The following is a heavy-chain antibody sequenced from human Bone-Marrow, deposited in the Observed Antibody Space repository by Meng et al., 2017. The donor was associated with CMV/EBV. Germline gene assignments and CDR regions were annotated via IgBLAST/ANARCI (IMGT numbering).Heavy chain of an antibody. D-gene: IGHD1-7*01. CDR1: GFTFDDYA. J-gene: IGHJ4*02. CDR2: ISWNTGSI. Sequence: GGSLRLSCAASGFTFDDYAMHWVRQVPGKGLEWVSGISWNTGSIAYADSVKGRFTISRDNIKNSLYLQMNSLRAEDTAVYYCAKEIITGTTAGLDYWGQGTLVTVSS. CDR3: AKEIITGTTAGLDY. V-gene: IGHV3-9*01.